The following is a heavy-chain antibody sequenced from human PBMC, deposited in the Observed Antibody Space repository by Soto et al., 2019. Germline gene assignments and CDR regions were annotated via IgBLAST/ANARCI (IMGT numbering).Heavy chain of an antibody. CDR2: ISSSSSTI. CDR1: GFTFRSYS. Sequence: EVQLVESGGGLVQPGGSLRLSCAASGFTFRSYSMNWVRQAPGTGLEWISYISSSSSTIYYADSVKGRFIISRDNAKNALYLQMNSLRAEDTAVYYCASEGGLFDYWGQGTLVTVSS. J-gene: IGHJ4*02. D-gene: IGHD3-16*01. CDR3: ASEGGLFDY. V-gene: IGHV3-48*01.